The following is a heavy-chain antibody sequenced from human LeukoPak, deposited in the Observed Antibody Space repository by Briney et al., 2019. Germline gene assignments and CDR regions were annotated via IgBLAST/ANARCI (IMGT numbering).Heavy chain of an antibody. J-gene: IGHJ4*02. D-gene: IGHD1-1*01. CDR2: IYYDGSNI. V-gene: IGHV3-33*01. CDR1: EFTFTTYG. Sequence: GGSLTLSCAASEFTFTTYGMHWVRQAPGKGLEWVAFIYYDGSNIYYADYVKGRFTISRDISENTLYLQMDSLRAEDTAIYYCARDWKTNSFGYWGQGTLVTVSS. CDR3: ARDWKTNSFGY.